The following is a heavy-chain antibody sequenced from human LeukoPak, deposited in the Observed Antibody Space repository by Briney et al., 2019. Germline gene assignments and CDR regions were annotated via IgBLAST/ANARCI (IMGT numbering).Heavy chain of an antibody. CDR1: GYTFSSYW. J-gene: IGHJ5*02. D-gene: IGHD3-22*01. CDR2: ISGSGGST. Sequence: PGGSLRLSCAASGYTFSSYWMHWVRQAPGKGLEWVSAISGSGGSTYYADSVKGRFTISRDNSKNTLYLQMNSLRAEDTAVYYCAKDPASYYYDSSGYYPYNWFDPWGQGTLVTVSS. V-gene: IGHV3-23*01. CDR3: AKDPASYYYDSSGYYPYNWFDP.